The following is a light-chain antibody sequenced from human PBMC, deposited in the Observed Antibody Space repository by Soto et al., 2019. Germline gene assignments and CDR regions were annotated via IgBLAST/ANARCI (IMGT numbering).Light chain of an antibody. CDR2: DAS. CDR1: QYITIY. Sequence: EIVLTQSPATLSLSPGERATLSCRASQYITIYLAWYQQKPGQAPRLLIYDASNRATGIPARFSGSGSGTDFTLTISSLEPDDFAFYYCQQRADWPITFGQGTRLEIK. CDR3: QQRADWPIT. V-gene: IGKV3-11*01. J-gene: IGKJ5*01.